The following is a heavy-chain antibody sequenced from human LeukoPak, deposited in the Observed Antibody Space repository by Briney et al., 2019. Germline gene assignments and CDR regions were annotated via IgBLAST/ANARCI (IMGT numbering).Heavy chain of an antibody. Sequence: GGSLRLSCAAPGFTFSNYSLTWVRQTPGKGLEWVSSISRSSSYIYYADSVKGRFTISRDNAKNSLYLQMNSLRAEDTAVYYCARGLVATQRGYYYYMDVWGKGTTVTVSS. V-gene: IGHV3-21*01. J-gene: IGHJ6*03. CDR2: ISRSSSYI. CDR1: GFTFSNYS. CDR3: ARGLVATQRGYYYYMDV. D-gene: IGHD5-12*01.